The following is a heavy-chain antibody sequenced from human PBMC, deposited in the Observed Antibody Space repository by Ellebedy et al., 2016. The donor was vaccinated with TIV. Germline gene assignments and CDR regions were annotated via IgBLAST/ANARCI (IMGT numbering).Heavy chain of an antibody. Sequence: GESLKISXAASGFTFSSYDMHWVRQATGKGLEWVSAIGTAGDTYYPGSVKGRFTISRENAKNSLYLQMNSLRAGDTAVYYCARDGYKGAFDIWGQGTMVTVSS. J-gene: IGHJ3*02. CDR2: IGTAGDT. CDR1: GFTFSSYD. CDR3: ARDGYKGAFDI. V-gene: IGHV3-13*01. D-gene: IGHD1-14*01.